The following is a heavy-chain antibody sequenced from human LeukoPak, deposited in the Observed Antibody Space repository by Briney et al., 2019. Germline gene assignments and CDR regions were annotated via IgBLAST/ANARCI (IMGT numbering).Heavy chain of an antibody. D-gene: IGHD2-2*01. CDR1: GFTFSSYA. J-gene: IGHJ4*02. Sequence: GGSLRLSCAASGFTFSSYAMHWVRQAPGKGLEYVSAISSNGGSTYYANSVKGRFTISRDNSKNTLYRQMGSLRAEDMAVYYCARSKYCSSTSCFDFDYWGQGTLVTVSS. V-gene: IGHV3-64*01. CDR2: ISSNGGST. CDR3: ARSKYCSSTSCFDFDY.